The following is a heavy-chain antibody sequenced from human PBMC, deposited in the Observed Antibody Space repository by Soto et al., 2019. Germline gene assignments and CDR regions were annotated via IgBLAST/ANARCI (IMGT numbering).Heavy chain of an antibody. CDR3: AKEGQWLVLRLAEYFQH. J-gene: IGHJ1*01. V-gene: IGHV3-23*01. CDR2: ISGSGGST. D-gene: IGHD6-19*01. Sequence: EVQLLESGGGLVQPGGSLRLSCAASGFTFSSYAMSWVRQAPVKGLEWVSAISGSGGSTYYADSVKGRFTISRDNSKNTLYLQMNSLRAEDTAVYYCAKEGQWLVLRLAEYFQHWGQGTLVTVSS. CDR1: GFTFSSYA.